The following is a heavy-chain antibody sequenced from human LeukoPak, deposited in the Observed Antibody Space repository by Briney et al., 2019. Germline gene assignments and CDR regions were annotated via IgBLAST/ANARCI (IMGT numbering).Heavy chain of an antibody. J-gene: IGHJ4*02. D-gene: IGHD1-26*01. CDR3: AKSPGSYVVSYFDC. CDR1: GFTFSSYG. CDR2: IRYDGSNK. Sequence: PGGSLRLSCAASGFTFSSYGMHWVRQAPGKGLEWVAFIRYDGSNKYYADSVKGRFTISRDNSKNTLYLQMNSLRAEDTAVYYCAKSPGSYVVSYFDCWGQGTQVTVSS. V-gene: IGHV3-30*02.